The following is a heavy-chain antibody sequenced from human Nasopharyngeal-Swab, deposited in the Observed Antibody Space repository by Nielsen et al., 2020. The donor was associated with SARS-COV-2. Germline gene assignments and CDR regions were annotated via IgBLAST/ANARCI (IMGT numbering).Heavy chain of an antibody. Sequence: SETLSLTCAVYGGSFSGFYWSWIRQPPGKGLEWIGYIYYSGSTNYNPSLKSRVTISVDTSKNQFSLKLSSVTAADTAVYYCARGFDYWGQGTLVTVSS. J-gene: IGHJ4*02. CDR2: IYYSGST. V-gene: IGHV4-59*13. CDR3: ARGFDY. CDR1: GGSFSGFY.